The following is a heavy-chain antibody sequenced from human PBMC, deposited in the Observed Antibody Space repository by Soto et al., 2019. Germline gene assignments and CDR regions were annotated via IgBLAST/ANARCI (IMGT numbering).Heavy chain of an antibody. J-gene: IGHJ6*02. D-gene: IGHD3-10*01. Sequence: LGESLKISCKTSGYTFTKYWIGWVRKMPGKGLEWMGIIYPGDSDTRYSPSFQGQVSFSVDKSSDTVYLQWNSLKASDTAMYYCARVGGVIVSYFGMDVWGQGTTVTVSS. CDR2: IYPGDSDT. V-gene: IGHV5-51*01. CDR3: ARVGGVIVSYFGMDV. CDR1: GYTFTKYW.